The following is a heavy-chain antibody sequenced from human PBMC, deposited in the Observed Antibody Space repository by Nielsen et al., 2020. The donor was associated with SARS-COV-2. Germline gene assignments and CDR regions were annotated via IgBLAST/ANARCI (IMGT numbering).Heavy chain of an antibody. CDR2: INHSGST. V-gene: IGHV4-34*01. Sequence: SETLSLTCAVYGGSFSGYYWSWIRQPPGKGLEWIGEINHSGSTNYNPSLKSRVTISVDTSKNQFSLKLSSVTAADTAVYYCARGRPFRTSIAARPRGFDYWGQGTLATVSS. CDR3: ARGRPFRTSIAARPRGFDY. J-gene: IGHJ4*02. CDR1: GGSFSGYY. D-gene: IGHD6-6*01.